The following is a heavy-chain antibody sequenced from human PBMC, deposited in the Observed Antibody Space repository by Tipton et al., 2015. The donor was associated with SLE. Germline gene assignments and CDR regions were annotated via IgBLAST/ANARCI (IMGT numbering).Heavy chain of an antibody. CDR1: GGSISSHY. Sequence: TLSLTCTVSGGSISSHYWSWIRQPPGKGLEWIGYIYYSGSTNYNPSLKSRVTISVDTSKNQFSLKLSSVTAADTAVYYCARARLGYGDYERWYFDLWGRGTLVTVSS. CDR3: ARARLGYGDYERWYFDL. V-gene: IGHV4-59*11. CDR2: IYYSGST. D-gene: IGHD4-17*01. J-gene: IGHJ2*01.